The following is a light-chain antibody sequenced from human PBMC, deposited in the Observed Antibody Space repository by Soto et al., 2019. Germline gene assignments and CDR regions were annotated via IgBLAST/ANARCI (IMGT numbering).Light chain of an antibody. CDR1: SSNIGNNY. V-gene: IGLV1-51*01. CDR2: DNN. J-gene: IGLJ3*02. CDR3: GTWDSSLSAWV. Sequence: QAVVTQPPSVSAAPGRKVTISCSGSSSNIGNNYVSWYQQFPGTAPQLLIYDNNKRPSGIPDRFSGSKSGTSATLGITGLQTGDEADYYCGTWDSSLSAWVFGGGTKLTV.